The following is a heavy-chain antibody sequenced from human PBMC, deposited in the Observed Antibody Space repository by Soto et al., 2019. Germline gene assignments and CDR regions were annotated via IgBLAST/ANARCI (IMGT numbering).Heavy chain of an antibody. CDR2: IDGDGSEK. CDR3: ATGPIDY. D-gene: IGHD3-10*01. Sequence: GGSLRLSCTVTGLTFRSYWMNWVRQAPGGGLEWVANIDGDGSEKTYADSIRGRFTISRNNVKNSLDLQMSNLRVGDTAMYYCATGPIDYWGQGTLVTVSS. J-gene: IGHJ4*02. CDR1: GLTFRSYW. V-gene: IGHV3-7*03.